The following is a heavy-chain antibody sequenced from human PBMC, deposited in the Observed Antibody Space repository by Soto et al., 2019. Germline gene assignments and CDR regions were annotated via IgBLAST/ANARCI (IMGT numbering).Heavy chain of an antibody. CDR3: ASLGIPVAGDNWFDP. CDR2: VNSDGSST. CDR1: RVIFSRYW. D-gene: IGHD6-19*01. J-gene: IGHJ5*02. Sequence: PGGSLRLSCAAPRVIFSRYWMHWVRRAPGKGLVWVSRVNSDGSSTSYADSVKGRFTISRDDAKNTLYLQMNSLRADDTAVYYCASLGIPVAGDNWFDPWGQGTLVTVSS. V-gene: IGHV3-74*01.